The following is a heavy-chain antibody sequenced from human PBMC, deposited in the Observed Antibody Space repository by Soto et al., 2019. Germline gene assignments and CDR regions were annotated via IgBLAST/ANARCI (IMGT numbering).Heavy chain of an antibody. Sequence: VGSLRLSCAASGFSFRNYAMNWVRQAPGKGLEWVSAISNSFSDGNTHYADSVKGRFTISRDNDKNTVFLEMNRLRADDTAVYYCAKVFSQEGGNYFEYWGQRTLVTVSS. CDR1: GFSFRNYA. CDR2: ISNSFSDGNT. CDR3: AKVFSQEGGNYFEY. V-gene: IGHV3-23*01. J-gene: IGHJ4*02.